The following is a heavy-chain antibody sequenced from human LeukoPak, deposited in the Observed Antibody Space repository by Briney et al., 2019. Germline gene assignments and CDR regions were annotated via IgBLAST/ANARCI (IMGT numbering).Heavy chain of an antibody. J-gene: IGHJ4*02. CDR2: ISGSGGST. V-gene: IGHV3-23*01. CDR3: ARSPIVATITPPDY. D-gene: IGHD5-12*01. Sequence: PGGSLRLSCAASGFTFSSYAMSWVRQAPGKGLEWVSAISGSGGSTYYADSVKGRFTISRDNSKNTLYLQMNSLRAEDTAVYYCARSPIVATITPPDYWGQGTLVTVSS. CDR1: GFTFSSYA.